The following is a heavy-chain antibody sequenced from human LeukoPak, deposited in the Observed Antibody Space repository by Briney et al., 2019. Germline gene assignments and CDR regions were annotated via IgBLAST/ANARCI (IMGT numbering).Heavy chain of an antibody. CDR2: ISGSDGST. J-gene: IGHJ4*02. V-gene: IGHV3-23*01. CDR1: GFTFSSYA. D-gene: IGHD6-19*01. Sequence: GGSLRLSCAASGFTFSSYAMSWVRQAPGKGLEWVSGISGSDGSTYYADSVKGRFTISRDNSKNTLYLQMNNLRAEDTAVYYCASGWGPIPYYSDYWGQGTLVTVSS. CDR3: ASGWGPIPYYSDY.